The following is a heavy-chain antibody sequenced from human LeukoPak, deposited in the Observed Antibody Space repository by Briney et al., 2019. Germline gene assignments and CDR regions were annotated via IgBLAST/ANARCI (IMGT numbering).Heavy chain of an antibody. Sequence: GGSLRLSCAASGFTFSSYAMSWVRQAPGKGLEWISTISGSGGNTYHADSVKGRFTISRDNSKNTLYLQMNSLRAEDTAVYYCARDRIGKYSIDYWGQGTLVTVSS. J-gene: IGHJ4*02. CDR3: ARDRIGKYSIDY. CDR1: GFTFSSYA. D-gene: IGHD2-15*01. CDR2: ISGSGGNT. V-gene: IGHV3-23*01.